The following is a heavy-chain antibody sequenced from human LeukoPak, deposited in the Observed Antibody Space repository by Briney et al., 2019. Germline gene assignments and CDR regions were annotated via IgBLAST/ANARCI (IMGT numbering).Heavy chain of an antibody. J-gene: IGHJ6*02. CDR1: GYTFNIDG. CDR2: ISAYNGNT. V-gene: IGHV1-18*01. Sequence: ASVTVSCKASGYTFNIDGISWVRQAPGQGRERMGWISAYNGNTNYAQKLQGRVTITTDTATSTAYMELRSLRSDDTAVYYCARAHIVVVPAAIGELDYYYYYGMDVWGQGTTVTVSS. D-gene: IGHD2-2*02. CDR3: ARAHIVVVPAAIGELDYYYYYGMDV.